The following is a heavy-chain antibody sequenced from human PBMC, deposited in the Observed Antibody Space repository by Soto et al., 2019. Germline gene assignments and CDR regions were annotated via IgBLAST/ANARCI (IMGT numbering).Heavy chain of an antibody. V-gene: IGHV3-53*04. D-gene: IGHD3-10*01. Sequence: GGSLRLSCAASGFTVSSNYMSWVRQAPGKGLEWVSVIYSGGSTYYADSVKGRFTISRHNSKNTLYLQMNSLRAEDTAVYYCARQPSDYYYYMDVWGKGTTVTVSS. CDR1: GFTVSSNY. CDR3: ARQPSDYYYYMDV. J-gene: IGHJ6*03. CDR2: IYSGGST.